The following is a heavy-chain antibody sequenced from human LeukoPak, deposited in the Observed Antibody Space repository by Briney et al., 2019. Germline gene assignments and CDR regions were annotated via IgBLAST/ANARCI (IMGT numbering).Heavy chain of an antibody. CDR1: GFTFSSYG. CDR2: ISYDGSNK. CDR3: AKGLYFDY. J-gene: IGHJ4*02. Sequence: GGSLRLSCAASGFTFSSYGMHWVRQAPGKGLEWVAVISYDGSNKYYADSVKGRFTISRDNSKNTLYLQMNSLRAEDTAVYYCAKGLYFDYWGQGTPVTVSS. V-gene: IGHV3-30*18.